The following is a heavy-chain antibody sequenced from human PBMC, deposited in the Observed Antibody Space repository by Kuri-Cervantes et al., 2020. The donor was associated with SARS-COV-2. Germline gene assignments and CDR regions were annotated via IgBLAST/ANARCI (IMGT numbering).Heavy chain of an antibody. J-gene: IGHJ6*02. Sequence: ASVKVSCKASGYTLTSYGISWVRQAPGQGLEWMGWISAYNGNTNYAQKLQGRVTMTTDTSTSTAYMELRSLRSDDTAVYYCARSSMYREAEEHYYYYYGMDVWGQGTTVTVSS. CDR1: GYTLTSYG. CDR3: ARSSMYREAEEHYYYYYGMDV. D-gene: IGHD3-10*02. V-gene: IGHV1-18*04. CDR2: ISAYNGNT.